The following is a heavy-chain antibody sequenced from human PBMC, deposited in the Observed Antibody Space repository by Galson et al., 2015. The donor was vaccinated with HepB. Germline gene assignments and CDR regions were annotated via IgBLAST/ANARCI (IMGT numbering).Heavy chain of an antibody. D-gene: IGHD2/OR15-2a*01. V-gene: IGHV3-11*05. Sequence: WIRQAPGKGLEWVSYISSSSTYINYADSVKGRFTISRDNAKNSLYLQMNSLRAEDTAVYYCARDWSTATIYADYWGQGTLVTVSS. CDR2: ISSSSTYI. CDR3: ARDWSTATIYADY. J-gene: IGHJ4*02.